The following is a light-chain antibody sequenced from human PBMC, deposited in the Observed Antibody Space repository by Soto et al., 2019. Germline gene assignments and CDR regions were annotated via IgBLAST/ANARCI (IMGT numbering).Light chain of an antibody. CDR3: SSYTTSSTVV. CDR2: DVY. V-gene: IGLV2-14*01. Sequence: QSVLTQPASVSGSPGQSITISCTGTSSDVGGYNYVSWFQQHPGKAPNLMIYDVYRRPSGVSYRFSGSKSGNTASLTISGLQAEDEADYYCSSYTTSSTVVFGGGTKL. CDR1: SSDVGGYNY. J-gene: IGLJ2*01.